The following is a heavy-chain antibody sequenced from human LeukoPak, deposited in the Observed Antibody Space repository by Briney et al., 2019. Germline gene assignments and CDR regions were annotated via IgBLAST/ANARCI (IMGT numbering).Heavy chain of an antibody. D-gene: IGHD2-21*01. Sequence: PGGSLRLSCAASGFTFSSYWMTWVRQTPGKGLEWVANINQNGREKYYVESVKGRFTISRDNAMNSLFLHMSSLRVDDTAVYYCARGDKAYYWGLGTLVTVSS. CDR2: INQNGREK. V-gene: IGHV3-7*01. J-gene: IGHJ4*02. CDR3: ARGDKAYY. CDR1: GFTFSSYW.